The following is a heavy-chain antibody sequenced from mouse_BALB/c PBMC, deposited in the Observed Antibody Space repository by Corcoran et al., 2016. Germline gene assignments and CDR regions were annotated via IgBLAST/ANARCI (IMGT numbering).Heavy chain of an antibody. CDR1: GFNIKDTY. Sequence: EVQLQQSGAELVKPGASVKLSCTASGFNIKDTYMHWVKQRPEQGLEWSGRIDPANGNTKYDPKFQGKATITADTSSNTAYLQLSSLTSEDTAVYYCARYDYYYAMDYWGQGTSVTVSS. CDR3: ARYDYYYAMDY. D-gene: IGHD2-14*01. J-gene: IGHJ4*01. V-gene: IGHV14-3*02. CDR2: IDPANGNT.